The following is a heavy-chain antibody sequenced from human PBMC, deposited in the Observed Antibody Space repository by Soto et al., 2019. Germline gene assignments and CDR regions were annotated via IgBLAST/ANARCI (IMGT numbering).Heavy chain of an antibody. CDR2: IYPGDSDT. CDR1: GYSFTSYW. CDR3: SRHPESAMVATYNWFDP. D-gene: IGHD5-12*01. Sequence: GESLKISCKGSGYSFTSYWIGWVRQMPGKGLEWMGIIYPGDSDTRYSPSFQGQVTISADKSINTAYLQWSSLKASDTSIYYCSRHPESAMVATYNWFDPWGQGTLVTVSS. V-gene: IGHV5-51*01. J-gene: IGHJ5*02.